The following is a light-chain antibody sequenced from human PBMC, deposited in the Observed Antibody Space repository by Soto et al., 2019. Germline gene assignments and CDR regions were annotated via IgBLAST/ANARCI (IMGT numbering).Light chain of an antibody. CDR3: QQYGASPPIT. CDR1: QSVSSSY. V-gene: IGKV3-20*01. Sequence: EIVLTQSPGTLSLSPGERDTLSCRASQSVSSSYLAWYQQKPGQAPKFLIYAASSRATGIPDRFSGSGSGTDFTLTISRLEPEDFAVYYCQQYGASPPITFGQGTRLEIK. CDR2: AAS. J-gene: IGKJ5*01.